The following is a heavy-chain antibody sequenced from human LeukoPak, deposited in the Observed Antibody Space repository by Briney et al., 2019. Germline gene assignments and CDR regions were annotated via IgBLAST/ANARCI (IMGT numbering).Heavy chain of an antibody. Sequence: GGSLRLSCAASGFTFSSYGMHWVRQAPGKGLEWVAVIWYDGSNKYYADSVKGRFTISRDNSKNTLYLQMNSLRAEDTAVYYCARESTYSSSWYLKDYWGQGTLVTVSS. V-gene: IGHV3-33*01. CDR2: IWYDGSNK. D-gene: IGHD6-13*01. J-gene: IGHJ4*02. CDR1: GFTFSSYG. CDR3: ARESTYSSSWYLKDY.